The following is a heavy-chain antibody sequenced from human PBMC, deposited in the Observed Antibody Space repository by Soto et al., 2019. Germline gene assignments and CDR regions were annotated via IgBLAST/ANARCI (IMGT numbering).Heavy chain of an antibody. D-gene: IGHD1-26*01. Sequence: GGSLRLSCAASGFTFDDYAMHWVRQAPGKGLEWVSGISWNSGSIGYADSVKGRFTISRDNAKNSLYLQMNSLRAEDTALYYCAKDPNHSILGDAFDMWGQGTMVTVSS. V-gene: IGHV3-9*01. CDR1: GFTFDDYA. J-gene: IGHJ3*02. CDR3: AKDPNHSILGDAFDM. CDR2: ISWNSGSI.